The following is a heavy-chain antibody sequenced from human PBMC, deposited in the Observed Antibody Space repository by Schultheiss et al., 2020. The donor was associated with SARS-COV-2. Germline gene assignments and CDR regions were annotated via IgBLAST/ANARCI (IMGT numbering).Heavy chain of an antibody. CDR2: INHSGST. V-gene: IGHV4-34*01. Sequence: SQTLSLTCAVYGGSFSGYYWSWIRQPPGKGLEWIGEINHSGSTNYNPSLKSRVTISVDTSKNQFSLKLSSVTAADTAVYYCARRLSRYFQHWGQGTLVTVSS. J-gene: IGHJ1*01. CDR1: GGSFSGYY. CDR3: ARRLSRYFQH.